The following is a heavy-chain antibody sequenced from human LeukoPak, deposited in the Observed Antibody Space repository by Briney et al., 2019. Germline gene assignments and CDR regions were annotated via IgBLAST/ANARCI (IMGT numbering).Heavy chain of an antibody. J-gene: IGHJ4*02. CDR2: IKQDGSEK. Sequence: QTGGSLRLSCAASGFTVSDHWMNWVRQAPGKGLEWVANIKQDGSEKYYVDSVKGRFTISRDSAKNSLYLQMNSLRAEDTAVYYSARDQRSLRIGYYFDYWGQGTLVTVSS. V-gene: IGHV3-7*01. CDR3: ARDQRSLRIGYYFDY. D-gene: IGHD5/OR15-5a*01. CDR1: GFTVSDHW.